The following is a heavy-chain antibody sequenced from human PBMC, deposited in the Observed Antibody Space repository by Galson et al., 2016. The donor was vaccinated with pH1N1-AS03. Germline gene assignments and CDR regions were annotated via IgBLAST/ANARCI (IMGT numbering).Heavy chain of an antibody. CDR1: GFNFNVYS. Sequence: SLRLSCAASGFNFNVYSMNWVRQAPGKGLEWISYMTSDMRTIKYADSVKGRFTISRDNARNSLFLQMNSLRDEDTATYYCARSVQYSFDYWGQGILVTVSS. CDR2: MTSDMRTI. J-gene: IGHJ4*02. D-gene: IGHD5/OR15-5a*01. CDR3: ARSVQYSFDY. V-gene: IGHV3-48*02.